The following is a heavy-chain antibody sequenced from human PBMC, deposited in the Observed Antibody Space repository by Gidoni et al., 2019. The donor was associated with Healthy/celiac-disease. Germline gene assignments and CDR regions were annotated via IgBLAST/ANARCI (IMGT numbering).Heavy chain of an antibody. V-gene: IGHV4-4*07. CDR1: GGSISSYY. Sequence: QVQLQESGPGLVKPSETLSLTCTVSGGSISSYYWSWIRQPAGKGLEWIGRIYTSGSTNYNPSLKSRVTMSGDTSKNQFSLKLSSVTAADTAVYYCARDRQLDDYYYMDVWGKGTTVTVSS. CDR2: IYTSGST. CDR3: ARDRQLDDYYYMDV. J-gene: IGHJ6*03. D-gene: IGHD2-2*01.